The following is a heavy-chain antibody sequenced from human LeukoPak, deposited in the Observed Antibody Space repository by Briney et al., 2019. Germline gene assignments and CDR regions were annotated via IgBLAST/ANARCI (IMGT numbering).Heavy chain of an antibody. CDR1: GGTFSSYA. D-gene: IGHD2/OR15-2a*01. CDR3: ARKGSRGLRFDP. V-gene: IGHV1-69*04. CDR2: IIPILGIA. J-gene: IGHJ5*02. Sequence: ASVKVSCKASGGTFSSYAISWVRQAPGQGLEWMGRIIPILGIANYAQKFQGRVTITADKSTSTAYMELSSLRSEGTAVYYCARKGSRGLRFDPWGQGTLVTVSS.